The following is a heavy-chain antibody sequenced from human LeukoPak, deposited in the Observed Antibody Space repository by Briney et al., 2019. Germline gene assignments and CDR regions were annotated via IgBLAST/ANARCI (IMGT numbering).Heavy chain of an antibody. CDR1: GGSISSYF. Sequence: SETLSLTCTVSGGSISSYFWSWIRQPPGKGLEWIGYIYNRGTTDYNPSLKSRVTISVDTSKNQFSLRLTSVTAADTALYYCAREFSGWFDSWGQETLVTVSS. CDR3: AREFSGWFDS. CDR2: IYNRGTT. J-gene: IGHJ5*01. V-gene: IGHV4-59*01.